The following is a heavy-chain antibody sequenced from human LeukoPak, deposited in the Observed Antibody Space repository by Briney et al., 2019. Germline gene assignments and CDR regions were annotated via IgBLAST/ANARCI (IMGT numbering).Heavy chain of an antibody. V-gene: IGHV1-2*06. CDR2: INPNSGGT. D-gene: IGHD4-11*01. J-gene: IGHJ4*02. CDR1: GYTFTGYY. Sequence: ASVKVSCKXSGYTFTGYYMHWVRQAPRQGLEWMGRINPNSGGTNYAQKFQGRVTMTRDTSISTAYMELSRLRSDDTAVYYCARSDYSHKNDYWGQGTLVTVSS. CDR3: ARSDYSHKNDY.